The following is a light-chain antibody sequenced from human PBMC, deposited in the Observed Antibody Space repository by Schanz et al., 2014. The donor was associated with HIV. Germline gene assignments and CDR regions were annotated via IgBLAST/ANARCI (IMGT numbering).Light chain of an antibody. Sequence: QSVLTQPPSASGTPGQRVTISCSGSSSTFRSNAVNWYQQLPGTAPKLLIYNSHYRPSGVPDRFSGSQSGTSASLAISGLQSEDEADYYCGSWDDSLNGWVFGGGTKLTVL. CDR1: SSTFRSNA. CDR2: NSH. V-gene: IGLV1-44*01. J-gene: IGLJ2*01. CDR3: GSWDDSLNGWV.